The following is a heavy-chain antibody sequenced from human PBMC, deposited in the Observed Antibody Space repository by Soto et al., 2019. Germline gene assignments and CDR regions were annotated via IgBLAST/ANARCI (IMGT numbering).Heavy chain of an antibody. Sequence: GGSLRLSCAASGFTFSSYAMSWVRQAPGKGLEWVSAISGSGGSTYYADSVKGRFTISRDNSKNTLYLQMNSLRAEDTAVYYCAKDLVDTAMVYYYYGMDVWGQGTTVTVSS. CDR2: ISGSGGST. D-gene: IGHD5-18*01. CDR1: GFTFSSYA. J-gene: IGHJ6*02. V-gene: IGHV3-23*01. CDR3: AKDLVDTAMVYYYYGMDV.